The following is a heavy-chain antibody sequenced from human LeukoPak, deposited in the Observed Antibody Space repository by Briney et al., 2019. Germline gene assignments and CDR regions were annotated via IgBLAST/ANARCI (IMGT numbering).Heavy chain of an antibody. CDR1: GGSISSYY. V-gene: IGHV4-59*01. D-gene: IGHD3-22*01. Sequence: PSETLSLACTVSGGSISSYYWSWIRQPPGKGLEWIGYIYYSGSTNYNPSLKSRVTISVDTSKNQFSLKLSSVTAADTAVYYCARHYYYDSSGYDYWGQGTLVTVSS. CDR2: IYYSGST. J-gene: IGHJ4*02. CDR3: ARHYYYDSSGYDY.